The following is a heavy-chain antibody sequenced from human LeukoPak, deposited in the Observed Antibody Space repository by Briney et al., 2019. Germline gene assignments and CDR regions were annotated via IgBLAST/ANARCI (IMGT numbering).Heavy chain of an antibody. V-gene: IGHV4-34*01. CDR2: INHSGST. CDR1: GGSFSGYY. D-gene: IGHD3-3*01. J-gene: IGHJ5*02. CDR3: ARGGYDFWSGSKNWFDP. Sequence: PSETLSLTCAVYGGSFSGYYWSWIRPPPGKGLEWIGEINHSGSTNYNPSLKSRVTISVDTSKNQFSLKLSSVTAADTAVYYCARGGYDFWSGSKNWFDPWGQGTLVTVSS.